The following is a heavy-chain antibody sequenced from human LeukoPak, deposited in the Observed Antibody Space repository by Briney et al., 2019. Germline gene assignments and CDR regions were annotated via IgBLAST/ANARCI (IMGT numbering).Heavy chain of an antibody. J-gene: IGHJ4*02. V-gene: IGHV3-15*01. Sequence: GGSLRLSCAASGFTFSSYAMSWVRQAPGKGLEWVGRIKSKTDGGTTDYAAPVKGRFTISRDDSKNTLYLQMNSLKTEDTAVYYCTTNGVQLWQPDYWGQGTLVTVSS. CDR1: GFTFSSYA. D-gene: IGHD5-18*01. CDR3: TTNGVQLWQPDY. CDR2: IKSKTDGGTT.